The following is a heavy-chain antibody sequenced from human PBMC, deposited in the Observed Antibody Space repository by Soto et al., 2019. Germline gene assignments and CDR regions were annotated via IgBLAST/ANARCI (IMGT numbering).Heavy chain of an antibody. CDR3: ESHGATYYNLYGMDV. V-gene: IGHV5-51*01. CDR1: GYRVTTYR. D-gene: IGHD1-20*01. CDR2: IHPGESDT. J-gene: IGHJ6*02. Sequence: GESLKISLKSEGYRVTTYRIAWVREMHGKGLEWMGSIHPGESDTRYSPSFQGQVTISADRSITTAYLQWSSLKASHTAMYYCESHGATYYNLYGMDVWGQGTTVTVSS.